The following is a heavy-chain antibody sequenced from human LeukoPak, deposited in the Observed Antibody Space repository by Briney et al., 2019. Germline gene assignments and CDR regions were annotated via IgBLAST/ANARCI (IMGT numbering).Heavy chain of an antibody. Sequence: GGSLRLSCAASGFTFSSYGMHWVRQAPGKGLEWVAVISYDGSNKYYADSVKGRFTISRDNSKNTLYLQMNSLRAEDTAVYYCAKGEYSSSPIDYWGQGTLVTVSS. CDR1: GFTFSSYG. CDR3: AKGEYSSSPIDY. D-gene: IGHD6-6*01. J-gene: IGHJ4*02. CDR2: ISYDGSNK. V-gene: IGHV3-30*18.